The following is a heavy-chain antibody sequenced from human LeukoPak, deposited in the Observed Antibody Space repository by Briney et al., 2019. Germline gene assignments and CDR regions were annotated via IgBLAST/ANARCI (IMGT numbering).Heavy chain of an antibody. J-gene: IGHJ4*02. Sequence: PSETLSLTCTVSGGSITSYYWSWIRQPPGKGLEWIGYMYYSGNSYYNPSLKSRVTISVDTSKNQFSLKPSSMTAADTAVYYCASYSNSWYYFDYWGQGTLVTVSS. D-gene: IGHD6-13*01. CDR3: ASYSNSWYYFDY. V-gene: IGHV4-59*01. CDR1: GGSITSYY. CDR2: MYYSGNS.